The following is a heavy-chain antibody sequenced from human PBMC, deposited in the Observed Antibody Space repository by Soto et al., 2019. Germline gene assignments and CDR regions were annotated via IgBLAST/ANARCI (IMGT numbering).Heavy chain of an antibody. CDR2: ISYDGSNK. CDR3: ARPTVTTGAHWYFDL. J-gene: IGHJ2*01. V-gene: IGHV3-30-3*01. D-gene: IGHD4-17*01. CDR1: GFTFSSYA. Sequence: QVKLVESGGGVVQPGRSLRLSCAASGFTFSSYAMYWVRQAPGKGLEWVAVISYDGSNKNYADSVKGRFTISRDYSQNTLYLQMNSLRTEDTAIYYCARPTVTTGAHWYFDLWGRGTLVTVSS.